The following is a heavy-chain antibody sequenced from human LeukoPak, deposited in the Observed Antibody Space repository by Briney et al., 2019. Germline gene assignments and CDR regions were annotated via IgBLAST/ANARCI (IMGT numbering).Heavy chain of an antibody. J-gene: IGHJ4*02. CDR1: GFTFSSYA. CDR3: ARSQSSSSWYFYYFDY. V-gene: IGHV3-30-3*01. Sequence: PGGSLRLSCAASGFTFSSYAMHWVRQAPGKGLEWVAVISYDGSNKYYADSVKGRFTISRDNSKNTLYLQMNSLRAEDTAVYYCARSQSSSSWYFYYFDYWGQGTLVTVSS. CDR2: ISYDGSNK. D-gene: IGHD6-13*01.